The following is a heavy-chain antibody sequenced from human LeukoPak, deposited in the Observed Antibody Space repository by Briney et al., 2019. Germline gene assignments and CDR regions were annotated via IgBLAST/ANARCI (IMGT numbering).Heavy chain of an antibody. Sequence: GGSLRLSCAASGFTFSSYAMSWVRQAPGKGLEWVSAIIGSGGSTYYADSVKGRFTISRDNSKNTLYLQMNSLRAEDTAVYYCAPENDYRNWSQGYYFDYWGQGTLVTVSS. CDR2: IIGSGGST. CDR1: GFTFSSYA. CDR3: APENDYRNWSQGYYFDY. V-gene: IGHV3-23*01. D-gene: IGHD4-4*01. J-gene: IGHJ4*02.